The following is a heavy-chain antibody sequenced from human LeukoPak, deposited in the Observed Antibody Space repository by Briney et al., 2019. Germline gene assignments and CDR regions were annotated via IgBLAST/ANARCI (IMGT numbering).Heavy chain of an antibody. CDR1: GGSISSYY. V-gene: IGHV4-59*01. CDR2: IYYSGST. D-gene: IGHD1-26*01. CDR3: ARVRGGSYDY. J-gene: IGHJ4*02. Sequence: SETLSLTCTVSGGSISSYYWSWIRQPPGKGLEWIGYIYYSGSTNYNPSLKSRVTISVDTSKNQFSLKPSSVTAADTAVYYCARVRGGSYDYWGQGTLVTVSS.